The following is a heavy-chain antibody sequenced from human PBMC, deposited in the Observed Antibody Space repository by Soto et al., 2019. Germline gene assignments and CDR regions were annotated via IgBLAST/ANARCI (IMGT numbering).Heavy chain of an antibody. CDR2: IYHSGST. CDR3: ARVVIAVAGTPSFDP. V-gene: IGHV4-4*02. CDR1: GGSISSSNW. Sequence: QVQLQESGPGLVKPSGTLSLTCAVSGGSISSSNWWSWVRQPPGKGLEWIGEIYHSGSTNYNPSLKSRVNISVDKSKNQFSLKLSSVTAADTAVYYCARVVIAVAGTPSFDPWGQGTLVTVSS. D-gene: IGHD6-19*01. J-gene: IGHJ5*02.